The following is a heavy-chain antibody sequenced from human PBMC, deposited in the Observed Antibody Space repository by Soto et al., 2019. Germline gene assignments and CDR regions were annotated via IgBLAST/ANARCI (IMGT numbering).Heavy chain of an antibody. CDR2: IKQDGSEK. Sequence: GGSLRLSCAASGFTFSSYWMSWVRQAPGKGLEWVANIKQDGSEKYYVDSVKGRFTISRDNAKNSLYLQMNSLRAEDTAVYYCARDQSSSWYRIPGFDYWGQGTLVTVSS. CDR1: GFTFSSYW. J-gene: IGHJ4*02. D-gene: IGHD6-13*01. CDR3: ARDQSSSWYRIPGFDY. V-gene: IGHV3-7*01.